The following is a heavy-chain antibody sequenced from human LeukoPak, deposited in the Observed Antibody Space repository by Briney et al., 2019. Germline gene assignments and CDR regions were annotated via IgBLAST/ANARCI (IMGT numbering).Heavy chain of an antibody. Sequence: EASVKVSCKASGYTFTGYYMHWVRQAPGQGLEWMGWINPNSGGTNYAQKFQGRVTMTRDTSISTAYMELSRLRSDDTAVYYCAIVVPAAIVAFDPWGQGTLVTVSS. CDR2: INPNSGGT. J-gene: IGHJ5*02. CDR3: AIVVPAAIVAFDP. CDR1: GYTFTGYY. V-gene: IGHV1-2*02. D-gene: IGHD2-2*02.